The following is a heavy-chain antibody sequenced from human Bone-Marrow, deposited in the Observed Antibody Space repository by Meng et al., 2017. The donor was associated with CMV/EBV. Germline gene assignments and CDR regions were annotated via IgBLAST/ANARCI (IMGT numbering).Heavy chain of an antibody. CDR3: AKDSFYYYGGNWFDP. D-gene: IGHD3-22*01. CDR1: GFTFSSYA. CDR2: ISYDGSNK. Sequence: GESLKISCAASGFTFSSYAMHWVRQAPGKGLEWVAVISYDGSNKYYADSVKGRFTISRDNSKNTLYLQMNSLRAEDTAVYYCAKDSFYYYGGNWFDPWGQGPLVTVSS. J-gene: IGHJ5*02. V-gene: IGHV3-30-3*01.